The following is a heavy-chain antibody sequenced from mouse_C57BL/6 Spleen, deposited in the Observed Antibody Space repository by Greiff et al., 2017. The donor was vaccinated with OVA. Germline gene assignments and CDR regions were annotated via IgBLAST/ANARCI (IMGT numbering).Heavy chain of an antibody. CDR2: IDPSDSET. Sequence: VQLQQPGAELVRPGSSVKLSCKASGYTFTSYWMHWVKQRPIQGLEWIGNIDPSDSETHYNQKFKDKATLTVDKSSSTAYMQLSSLTSEDSAVYYCARGGSRLYYFDYWGQGTTLTVSS. CDR3: ARGGSRLYYFDY. D-gene: IGHD3-1*01. CDR1: GYTFTSYW. V-gene: IGHV1-52*01. J-gene: IGHJ2*01.